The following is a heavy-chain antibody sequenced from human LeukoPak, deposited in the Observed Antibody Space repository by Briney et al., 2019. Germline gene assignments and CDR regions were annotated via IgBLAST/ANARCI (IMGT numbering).Heavy chain of an antibody. CDR3: TSGYYSGSYLH. CDR2: IKSKTDGGTT. D-gene: IGHD1-26*01. V-gene: IGHV3-15*01. Sequence: GGSLRLSCAASGFTFSNAWMSWVRQAPGKGLEWVGRIKSKTDGGTTDYAAPVKGRFTISRDDSKNTLYLQMNSPKTEDTAVYYCTSGYYSGSYLHWGQGTLVTVSS. CDR1: GFTFSNAW. J-gene: IGHJ4*02.